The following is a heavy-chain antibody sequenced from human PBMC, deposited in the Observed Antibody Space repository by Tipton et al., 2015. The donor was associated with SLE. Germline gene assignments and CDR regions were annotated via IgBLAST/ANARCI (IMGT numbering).Heavy chain of an antibody. V-gene: IGHV4-61*02. CDR3: ARQVSTAAGNIWFDP. D-gene: IGHD6-13*01. J-gene: IGHJ5*02. CDR2: LYTSGST. CDR1: GGSISSGSYY. Sequence: LRLSCTVSGGSISSGSYYWSWIRQPAGKGLEWIGRLYTSGSTNYNPSLKSRVTISVDTSKNQFSLKLNSVTAADTAVYYCARQVSTAAGNIWFDPWGQGTLVTVSS.